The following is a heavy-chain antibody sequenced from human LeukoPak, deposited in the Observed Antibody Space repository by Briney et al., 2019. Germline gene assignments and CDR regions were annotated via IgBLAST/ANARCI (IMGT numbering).Heavy chain of an antibody. CDR2: IYPGDSDT. D-gene: IGHD3-22*01. Sequence: GESLKISCKGSGYSFTSYWIGWVRQMPGKGLEWMGIIYPGDSDTRYSSSFQGQVTISADKSISTAYLQWSSLKASDTAMYYCAATPYYYDSSGPYYFDYWGQGTLVTVSS. J-gene: IGHJ4*02. CDR1: GYSFTSYW. CDR3: AATPYYYDSSGPYYFDY. V-gene: IGHV5-51*01.